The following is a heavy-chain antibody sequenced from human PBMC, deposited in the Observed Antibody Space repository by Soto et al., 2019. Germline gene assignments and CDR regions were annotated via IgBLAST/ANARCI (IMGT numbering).Heavy chain of an antibody. CDR2: ISSSSSYT. J-gene: IGHJ4*02. CDR3: ASQIVVAAPFDY. Sequence: QVQLVESGGGLVKPGGSLRLSCAASGFTFSDYYMSWIRQAPGKGLEWVSYISSSSSYTNYADSVKGRFTISRDNAKNSLYLQMNSLRAEDTAMYYCASQIVVAAPFDYWGQGTLVTVSS. CDR1: GFTFSDYY. D-gene: IGHD3-22*01. V-gene: IGHV3-11*05.